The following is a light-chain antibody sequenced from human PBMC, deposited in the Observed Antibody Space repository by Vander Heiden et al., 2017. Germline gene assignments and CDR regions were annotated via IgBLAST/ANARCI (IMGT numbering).Light chain of an antibody. CDR3: SSYRGSSTLEV. J-gene: IGLJ1*01. Sequence: QSALTQPASVSGSPGQSLTISCTGTSSDVGGYDYVSWYQQHPGKAPKLMIYDVTNRPSGVYNRFSGSRSGNTASLTISGVQPEDEADYYCSSYRGSSTLEVFGTGTKVTVL. CDR1: SSDVGGYDY. CDR2: DVT. V-gene: IGLV2-14*03.